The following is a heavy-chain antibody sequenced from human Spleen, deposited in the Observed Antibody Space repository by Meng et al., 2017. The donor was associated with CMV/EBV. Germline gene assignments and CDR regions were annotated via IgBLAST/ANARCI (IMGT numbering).Heavy chain of an antibody. V-gene: IGHV7-4-1*02. CDR3: TRDQGSWLRIDF. CDR1: GYTFTNYA. J-gene: IGHJ4*02. D-gene: IGHD3-10*01. CDR2: INTQTGNP. Sequence: CKGSGYTFTNYAINWGRQAPGQGLEWMGYINTQTGNPTYSQGFTGRFVFSLDTSVSTAYLQISSLEADDTAVYYCTRDQGSWLRIDFWGQGTLVTVSS.